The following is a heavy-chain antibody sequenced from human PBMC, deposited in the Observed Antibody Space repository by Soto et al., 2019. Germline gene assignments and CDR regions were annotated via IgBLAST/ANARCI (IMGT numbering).Heavy chain of an antibody. D-gene: IGHD2-2*01. CDR2: IWYDGSNK. Sequence: QVQLVESGGGVVQPGRSLRLSCAASGFTFSSYGMHWVRQAPGKGLEWVAVIWYDGSNKYYADSVKGRSTISRDNSKNTLYLQMNSLRAEDTAVYYCARDPEYCSSTSCPPNNWGQGTLVTVSS. CDR3: ARDPEYCSSTSCPPNN. V-gene: IGHV3-33*01. CDR1: GFTFSSYG. J-gene: IGHJ4*02.